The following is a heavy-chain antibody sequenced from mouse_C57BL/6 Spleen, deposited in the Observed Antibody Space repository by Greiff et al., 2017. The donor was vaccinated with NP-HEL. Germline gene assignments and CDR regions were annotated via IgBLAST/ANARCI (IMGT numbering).Heavy chain of an antibody. D-gene: IGHD1-3*01. CDR2: IRSGGSP. Sequence: QVQLQQSGPGLVQPSQSLSITCTVSGFSLTSYGVHWVRQSPGKGLEWLGVIRSGGSPDYYADILTRLSISKDNSKSQVFFQMNSLQAEDTAIYYYASHLSYNNYKDYAMDYWGQGTSVTVSS. CDR1: GFSLTSYG. CDR3: ASHLSYNNYKDYAMDY. V-gene: IGHV2-2*01. J-gene: IGHJ4*01.